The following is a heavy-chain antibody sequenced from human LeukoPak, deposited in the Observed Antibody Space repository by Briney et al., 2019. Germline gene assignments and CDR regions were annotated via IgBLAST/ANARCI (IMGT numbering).Heavy chain of an antibody. CDR3: ARRRRIVGATPGAFDI. CDR1: GGSIRSGSYY. V-gene: IGHV4-39*07. D-gene: IGHD1-26*01. J-gene: IGHJ3*02. Sequence: SETLSLTCTVSGGSIRSGSYYWGWIRQPPGKGLEWIGTIFYSGSTFYNPSLKSRVTISVDTSKNQFSLKLSSVTAADTAVYYCARRRRIVGATPGAFDIWGQGTMVTVSS. CDR2: IFYSGST.